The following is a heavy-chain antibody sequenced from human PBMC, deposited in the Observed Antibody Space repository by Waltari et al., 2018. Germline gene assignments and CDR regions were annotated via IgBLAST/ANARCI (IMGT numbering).Heavy chain of an antibody. J-gene: IGHJ4*02. CDR3: ARGGGRGWYPIGY. Sequence: EVQMVEYGGGLVQPGGSLRLSCAASGFTVRSDYMSWVSQAPGKGGVWVSVIYRGGSTYYADSVKCRSTISRDNSKNRLELQMNSLRAEDTAVYYCARGGGRGWYPIGYWGQGTLVTVSA. D-gene: IGHD6-19*01. CDR2: IYRGGST. CDR1: GFTVRSDY. V-gene: IGHV3-66*02.